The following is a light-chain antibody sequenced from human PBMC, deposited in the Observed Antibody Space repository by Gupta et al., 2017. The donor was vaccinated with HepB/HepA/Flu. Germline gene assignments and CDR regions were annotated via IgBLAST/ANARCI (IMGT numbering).Light chain of an antibody. CDR1: QSLLHSNGYNY. J-gene: IGKJ1*01. CDR3: MQALQTPRT. V-gene: IGKV2-28*01. Sequence: IVMTQSPLSLRVTSGETASISCSSRQSLLHSNGYNYLDWYLQKPGQSPQLLIYSGSTRASGVPDRFSGSGSGTDFTLKISRVEAEDVGVYYCMQALQTPRTFGQGTKVEIK. CDR2: SGS.